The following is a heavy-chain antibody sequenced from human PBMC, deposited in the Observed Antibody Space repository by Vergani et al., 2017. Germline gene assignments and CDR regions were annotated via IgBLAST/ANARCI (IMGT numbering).Heavy chain of an antibody. D-gene: IGHD6-19*01. V-gene: IGHV3-21*01. J-gene: IGHJ4*02. CDR3: ARDRHSSGWRG. CDR1: GFTFSSYS. Sequence: EVQLVESGGGLVKPGGSLRLSCAASGFTFSSYSMNWVRQAPGKGLEWVSSISSSSSYIYYADSVKGRFTISRVNAKNSLYLQMNSLRAEDTAVYYCARDRHSSGWRGWGQGTLVTVSS. CDR2: ISSSSSYI.